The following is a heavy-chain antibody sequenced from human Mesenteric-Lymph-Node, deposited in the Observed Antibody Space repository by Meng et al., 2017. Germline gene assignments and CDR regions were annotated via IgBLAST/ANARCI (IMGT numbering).Heavy chain of an antibody. CDR1: GFSFTNYF. J-gene: IGHJ4*02. CDR2: INPNSGGT. CDR3: ARDLSGGSCS. V-gene: IGHV1-2*06. Sequence: ASVNVSCKASGFSFTNYFMHWVRQAPGQGLEWMGRINPNSGGTNYAQKFQGRVTMTRDTSISTAYMELSRLRSDDTAVYYCARDLSGGSCSWGQGTLVTVSS. D-gene: IGHD2-15*01.